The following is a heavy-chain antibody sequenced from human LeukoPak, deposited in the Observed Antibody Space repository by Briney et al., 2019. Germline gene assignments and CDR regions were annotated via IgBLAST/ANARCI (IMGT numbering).Heavy chain of an antibody. CDR2: INHSGST. V-gene: IGHV4-34*01. CDR1: GGSFSGYY. J-gene: IGHJ5*02. D-gene: IGHD6-6*01. Sequence: KSSETLSLTCALYGGSFSGYYWSWIRQPPGKGLEWIGEINHSGSTNYNPSLKSRVTISVDTSKNQFSLKLSSVTAADTAVYYCARPYRIAARRNNWFDPWGQGTLVTVSS. CDR3: ARPYRIAARRNNWFDP.